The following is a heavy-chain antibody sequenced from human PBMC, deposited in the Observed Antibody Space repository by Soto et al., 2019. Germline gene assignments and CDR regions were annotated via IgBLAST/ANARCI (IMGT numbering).Heavy chain of an antibody. V-gene: IGHV3-21*01. J-gene: IGHJ4*02. CDR3: ARGYDVVRVPVAIRVGYFDH. Sequence: DLVESGGGLAKPGGALRLSCTDSGFTFSSHTMNWVRQAPGKGLEWVSSISATGSDIYYGDSVMGRFTISRDNAKNSLYLQLNNLRVEDTAVYYCARGYDVVRVPVAIRVGYFDHWGPGTVVTVSS. CDR1: GFTFSSHT. D-gene: IGHD3-16*01. CDR2: ISATGSDI.